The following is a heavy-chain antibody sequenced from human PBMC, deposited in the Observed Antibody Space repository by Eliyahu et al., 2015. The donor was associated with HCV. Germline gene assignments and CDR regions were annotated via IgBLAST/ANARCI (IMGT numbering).Heavy chain of an antibody. D-gene: IGHD3-9*01. CDR1: GFSLSXSGVG. V-gene: IGHV2-5*02. J-gene: IGHJ4*02. CDR2: IYWDDXK. Sequence: QITLKESGPTLVKPTQXLTLTCTFSGFSLSXSGVGVGWIRQPPGKALEWLALIYWDDXKRYSPSLKSRLTITKXTSKNQVVLTMTNMDPVDTATYYCAHLGTYYDILTGYYQFDYWGQGTLVTVSS. CDR3: AHLGTYYDILTGYYQFDY.